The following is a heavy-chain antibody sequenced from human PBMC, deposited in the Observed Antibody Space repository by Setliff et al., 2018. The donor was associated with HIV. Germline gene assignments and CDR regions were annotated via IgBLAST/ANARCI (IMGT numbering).Heavy chain of an antibody. CDR1: GFIFNNYG. Sequence: PGGSLRLSCAAAGFIFNNYGMNWVRQAPGKGLGWVSSISSSSAYIYYADSVKGRFTISRDNAQNSLYLQMNSLRAEDTAVYYCAKIFGVVIADYWGQGTLVTVSS. V-gene: IGHV3-21*01. CDR2: ISSSSAYI. J-gene: IGHJ4*02. CDR3: AKIFGVVIADY. D-gene: IGHD3-3*01.